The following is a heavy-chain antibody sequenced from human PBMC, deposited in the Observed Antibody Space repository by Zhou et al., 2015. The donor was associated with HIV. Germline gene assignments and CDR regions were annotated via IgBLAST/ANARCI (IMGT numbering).Heavy chain of an antibody. J-gene: IGHJ4*02. V-gene: IGHV1-69*01. CDR2: VVPLFSTA. CDR3: ARGDTYAYF. CDR1: GGTFSNLI. D-gene: IGHD3-16*01. Sequence: QVHLVQSGAEVKKPGSSVKISCKASGGTFSNLILNYVRQAPGQGLEWMGGVVPLFSTARYSQSFQGRLTITADESTSTVNMELSGLKSDDTAVYYCARGDTYAYFWGQGTLVTVSS.